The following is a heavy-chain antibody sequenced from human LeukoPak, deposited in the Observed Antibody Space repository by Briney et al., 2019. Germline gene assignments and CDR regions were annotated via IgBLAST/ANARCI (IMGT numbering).Heavy chain of an antibody. CDR2: INHSGST. Sequence: SETLSLTCAVYGGSFSGYYWSWIRQPPGKGLEWIGEINHSGSTNYNPSLKSRVTISVDTSKNQFSLKLSSVTAADTAVYYCARSSGYYSYWGQGTLVTASS. D-gene: IGHD3-22*01. CDR3: ARSSGYYSY. V-gene: IGHV4-34*01. J-gene: IGHJ4*02. CDR1: GGSFSGYY.